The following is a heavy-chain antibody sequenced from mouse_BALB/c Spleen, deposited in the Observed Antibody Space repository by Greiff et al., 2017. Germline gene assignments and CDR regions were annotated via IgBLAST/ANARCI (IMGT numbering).Heavy chain of an antibody. J-gene: IGHJ2*01. Sequence: EVKLMESGGGLVQPGGSRKLSCAASGFTFSSFGMHWVRQAPEKGLEWVAYISSGSSTIYYADTVKGRFTISRDNPKNTLFLQMTSLRSEDTAMYYCARSGGYYLDYWGQGTTLTVSS. CDR2: ISSGSSTI. CDR1: GFTFSSFG. CDR3: ARSGGYYLDY. D-gene: IGHD1-1*02. V-gene: IGHV5-17*02.